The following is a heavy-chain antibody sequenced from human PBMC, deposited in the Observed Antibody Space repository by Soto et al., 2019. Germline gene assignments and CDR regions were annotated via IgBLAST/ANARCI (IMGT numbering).Heavy chain of an antibody. CDR1: GFTFSSYG. D-gene: IGHD6-19*01. J-gene: IGHJ4*02. CDR2: ISYDGSNK. Sequence: PGGSLRLSCAASGFTFSSYGMHWVRQAPGKGLEWVAVISYDGSNKYYADSVKGRFTISRDNSKNTLYLQMNSLRAEDTAVYYCAKIAVAGTINYWGQGTLVTVSS. V-gene: IGHV3-30*18. CDR3: AKIAVAGTINY.